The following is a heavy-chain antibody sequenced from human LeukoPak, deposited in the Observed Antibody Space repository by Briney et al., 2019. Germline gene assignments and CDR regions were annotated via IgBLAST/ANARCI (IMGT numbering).Heavy chain of an antibody. V-gene: IGHV4-30-4*08. D-gene: IGHD3-3*01. Sequence: SQTLSLTCTVSGGSISSGDYYWSWIRQPPGKGLEWIGYIYYSGSTYYNPSLKSRVTISVDTSKNQFSLKLSSVTAADTAVYYCATTIWDDFWSGYWDYWGQGTLVTVSS. CDR3: ATTIWDDFWSGYWDY. CDR2: IYYSGST. CDR1: GGSISSGDYY. J-gene: IGHJ4*02.